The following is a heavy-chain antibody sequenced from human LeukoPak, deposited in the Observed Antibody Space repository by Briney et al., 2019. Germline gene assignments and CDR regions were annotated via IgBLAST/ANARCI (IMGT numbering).Heavy chain of an antibody. D-gene: IGHD5-12*01. CDR1: GFTFSSSA. Sequence: GGSLRLSCAASGFTFSSSAMNWVRQAPAKGLEWVSTISSSGSDMYYEESVKGRFTITRDNAKNPLYLQMNSLRAEDTALYYCASSRVATSDYWGQGTLVTVSS. V-gene: IGHV3-21*01. CDR3: ASSRVATSDY. CDR2: ISSSGSDM. J-gene: IGHJ4*02.